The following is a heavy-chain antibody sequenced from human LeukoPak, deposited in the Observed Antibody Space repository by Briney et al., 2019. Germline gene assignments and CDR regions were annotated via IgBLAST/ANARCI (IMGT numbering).Heavy chain of an antibody. J-gene: IGHJ4*02. Sequence: PGGSLRLSCAASGFTFSSYAMRWGPQAPGRGVEWVSAISGSGGSTYYADSVKGRFTISRDNSKNTLYLQMNSLRAEDTAVYYCAKEPHPIPSWYYFDYWGQGTLVTVPS. CDR3: AKEPHPIPSWYYFDY. CDR1: GFTFSSYA. D-gene: IGHD6-13*01. V-gene: IGHV3-23*01. CDR2: ISGSGGST.